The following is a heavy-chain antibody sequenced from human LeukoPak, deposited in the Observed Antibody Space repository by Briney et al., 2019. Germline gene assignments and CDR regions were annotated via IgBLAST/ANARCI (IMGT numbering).Heavy chain of an antibody. D-gene: IGHD5-18*01. CDR1: GFTFSSYG. J-gene: IGHJ4*02. CDR2: ISYDGTIK. CDR3: AKDGVRGYSYGSHVDY. V-gene: IGHV3-30*18. Sequence: GSLRLSCAASGFTFSSYGMHWVRQAPGKGLEWVAGISYDGTIKYYADSVKGRFTISRDNSKNTLYLQMSSLGAEDTAVYYCAKDGVRGYSYGSHVDYWGQGTLVIVSS.